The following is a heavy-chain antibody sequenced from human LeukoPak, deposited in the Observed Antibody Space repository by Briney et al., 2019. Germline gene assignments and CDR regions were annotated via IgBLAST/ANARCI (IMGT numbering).Heavy chain of an antibody. CDR3: ARLSLHCSGGSCYRGAFDS. CDR2: IYYSGDT. V-gene: IGHV4-59*08. CDR1: GDSISTYY. J-gene: IGHJ4*02. Sequence: SETLSPICSICGDSISTYYWSWLRQTPGKGLEWSGYIYYSGDTNYNPSLKSRVNISVDTSKNQFSLKLISVTAADTPVYYCARLSLHCSGGSCYRGAFDSWGQGTLVTVSS. D-gene: IGHD2-15*01.